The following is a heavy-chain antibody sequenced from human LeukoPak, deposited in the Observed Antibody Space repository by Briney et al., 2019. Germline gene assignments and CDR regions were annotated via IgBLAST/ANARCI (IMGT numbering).Heavy chain of an antibody. CDR1: GFTFSSYW. J-gene: IGHJ3*02. Sequence: GGSLRLSCAASGFTFSSYWMSWVRQAPGKGLEWVANIKQDGSEKYYVDSVKGRFTISRDNAKNSLYLQMNSLRAEDTAVYYCARDCYGGSCYLPAFDIWGQGTMVTVSS. D-gene: IGHD2-15*01. V-gene: IGHV3-7*01. CDR3: ARDCYGGSCYLPAFDI. CDR2: IKQDGSEK.